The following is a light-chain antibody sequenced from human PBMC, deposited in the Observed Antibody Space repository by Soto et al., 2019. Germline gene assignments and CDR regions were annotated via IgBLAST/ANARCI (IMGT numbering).Light chain of an antibody. CDR2: EVD. CDR1: SSDVGGYDH. V-gene: IGLV2-14*01. Sequence: QSALTQPASVSGSPGQSITISCSGTSSDVGGYDHVSWYQQHPGKGPKLIIHEVDNRPSGVSLRFSGSKSGDTASLTISGLHPEDEADYYCSSYSSSSTLYVFGTGTRSPS. CDR3: SSYSSSSTLYV. J-gene: IGLJ1*01.